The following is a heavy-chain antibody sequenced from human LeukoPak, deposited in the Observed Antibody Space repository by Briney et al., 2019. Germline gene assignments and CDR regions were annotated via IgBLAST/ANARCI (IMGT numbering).Heavy chain of an antibody. CDR3: ARDGGITGTTLRLVDPDY. J-gene: IGHJ4*02. Sequence: ASVKVSCKASGYTFTSYGISWVRQAPGQGLEWMGWISAYNGNTNYAQKLQGRVTMTTDTSTSTAYMELRSLRSDDTAVYYCARDGGITGTTLRLVDPDYWGQGILVTVSS. CDR1: GYTFTSYG. CDR2: ISAYNGNT. D-gene: IGHD1-7*01. V-gene: IGHV1-18*01.